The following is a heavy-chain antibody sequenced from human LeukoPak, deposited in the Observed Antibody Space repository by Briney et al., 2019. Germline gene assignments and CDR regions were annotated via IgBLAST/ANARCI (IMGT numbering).Heavy chain of an antibody. CDR2: ISAYNGNT. CDR3: ARDPEWFGELSLVY. J-gene: IGHJ4*02. D-gene: IGHD3-10*01. CDR1: GYTFTSYG. Sequence: GASVKVSCKASGYTFTSYGISWVRQAPGQGLEWMGWISAYNGNTNYAQKLQGRVTMTTDTSTSTAYMELRSLRSDDTAVYYCARDPEWFGELSLVYWGQGTLVTVSS. V-gene: IGHV1-18*01.